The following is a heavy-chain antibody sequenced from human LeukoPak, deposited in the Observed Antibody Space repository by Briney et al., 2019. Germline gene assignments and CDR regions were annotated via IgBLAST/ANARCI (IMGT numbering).Heavy chain of an antibody. V-gene: IGHV1-2*02. CDR2: INPNSGGT. J-gene: IGHJ5*02. CDR3: ARDAHNGYEFHDWFDP. CDR1: GYTFTDYY. D-gene: IGHD5-12*01. Sequence: ASVKVFCKASGYTFTDYYIHWLRQAPGQGLEWMGWINPNSGGTKYAQKFQGRVTMTTDTSISTAYMEMSRLTSDDTAVYYCARDAHNGYEFHDWFDPWGQGALVTVS.